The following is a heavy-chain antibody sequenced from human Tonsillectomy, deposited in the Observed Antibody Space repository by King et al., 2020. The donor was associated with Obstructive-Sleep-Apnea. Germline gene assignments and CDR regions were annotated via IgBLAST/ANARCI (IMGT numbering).Heavy chain of an antibody. V-gene: IGHV3-48*04. D-gene: IGHD3-3*01. Sequence: DVQLVESGGGLVQPGGSLRLSCEASGFTFSGYSMNWVRQAPGQGLEWLSYVSGGGITIYYADSVKGRFTISRDNAKNSLFLQMNSLRAEDTAVYFCARAQYYDFRSGAYYYAMDVWGQGTTVTVSS. CDR1: GFTFSGYS. CDR3: ARAQYYDFRSGAYYYAMDV. J-gene: IGHJ6*02. CDR2: VSGGGITI.